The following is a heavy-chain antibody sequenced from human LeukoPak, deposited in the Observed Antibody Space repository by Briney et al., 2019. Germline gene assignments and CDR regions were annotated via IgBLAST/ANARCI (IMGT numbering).Heavy chain of an antibody. Sequence: GGSLRLSCAASGFTFSNAWMSWVRQAPGKGLEWVGRIKSKTDGGTTDYAAPVKGRFTISRDDSKNTLYLQMNSLKTEDTAVYYCTTEITMIVAVLDAFDIWGQGTMVTVSS. CDR2: IKSKTDGGTT. D-gene: IGHD3-22*01. J-gene: IGHJ3*02. CDR1: GFTFSNAW. V-gene: IGHV3-15*01. CDR3: TTEITMIVAVLDAFDI.